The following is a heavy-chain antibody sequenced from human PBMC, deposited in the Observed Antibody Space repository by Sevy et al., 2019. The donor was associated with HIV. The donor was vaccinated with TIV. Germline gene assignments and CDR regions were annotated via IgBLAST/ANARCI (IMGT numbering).Heavy chain of an antibody. Sequence: GGSLRLSCAASGLTFTTYEMNWVRQAPGKGLEWVSHISSSGGTIYYADSVKGQFTISRDNAKNSLYLQMNSLRAEDTAVYYCARGSWGRIDYWGQGTLVTVSS. D-gene: IGHD3-16*01. CDR3: ARGSWGRIDY. V-gene: IGHV3-48*03. J-gene: IGHJ4*02. CDR2: ISSSGGTI. CDR1: GLTFTTYE.